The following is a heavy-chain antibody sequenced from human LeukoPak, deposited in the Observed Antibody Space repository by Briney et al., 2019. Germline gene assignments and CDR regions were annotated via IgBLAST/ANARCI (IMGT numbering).Heavy chain of an antibody. CDR3: ARNYYGSGSFYWFDP. V-gene: IGHV4-59*08. CDR1: ARSPRSYY. D-gene: IGHD3-10*01. J-gene: IGHJ5*02. Sequence: PSETLSLTCTVYARSPRSYYWGCIRQPPGRVLEWIGYIHNSENPNHNPSPKRRVTFTVDTSKNKFTLKLKTVAARDTAVYYCARNYYGSGSFYWFDPWGQGTLVTVSS. CDR2: IHNSENP.